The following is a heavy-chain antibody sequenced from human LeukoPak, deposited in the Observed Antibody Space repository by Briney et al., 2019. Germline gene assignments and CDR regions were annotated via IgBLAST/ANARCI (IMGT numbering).Heavy chain of an antibody. CDR3: ARGPYSYDSSGAFDI. V-gene: IGHV4-39*07. Sequence: SETLSLTCTVSGGSISSSSYYWGWIRQPPGKGLEWIGSIYYSGSTYYSPSLKSRVTISVDTSKNQFSLKLSSVTAADTAVYFCARGPYSYDSSGAFDIWGQGTMVTVSS. D-gene: IGHD3-22*01. J-gene: IGHJ3*02. CDR1: GGSISSSSYY. CDR2: IYYSGST.